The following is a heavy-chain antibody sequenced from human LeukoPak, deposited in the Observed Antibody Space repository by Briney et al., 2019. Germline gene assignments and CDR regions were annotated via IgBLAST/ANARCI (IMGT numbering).Heavy chain of an antibody. CDR2: LSPTSSRA. CDR1: ADTFSNYD. J-gene: IGHJ4*02. CDR3: ARARYSSSFYWGPYFDY. D-gene: IGHD6-6*01. Sequence: ASVKVSCKASADTFSNYDINWVRQATGQGFEWMGWLSPTSSRAGSAQKFQGRVTFTGDTSISTVYMELSSLTSEDTAVYYCARARYSSSFYWGPYFDYWGQGTLVTVSS. V-gene: IGHV1-8*03.